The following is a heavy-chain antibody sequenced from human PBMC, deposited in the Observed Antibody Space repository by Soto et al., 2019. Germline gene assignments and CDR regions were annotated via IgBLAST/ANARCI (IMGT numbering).Heavy chain of an antibody. CDR1: GFTFSSYA. CDR2: ISGSGGST. D-gene: IGHD4-4*01. J-gene: IGHJ4*02. CDR3: AKGSLNDYRPLWPFDY. Sequence: PGGSLRLSCAASGFTFSSYAMSWVRQAPGKGLEWVSAISGSGGSTYYADSVKGRFTISRDNSKNTLYLQMNSLRAEDTAVYYCAKGSLNDYRPLWPFDYWGQGTLVTVSS. V-gene: IGHV3-23*01.